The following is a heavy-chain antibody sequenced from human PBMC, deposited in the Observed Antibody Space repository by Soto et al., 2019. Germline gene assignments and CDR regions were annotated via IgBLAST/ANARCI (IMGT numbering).Heavy chain of an antibody. V-gene: IGHV1-18*01. CDR3: ASGGYGDF. J-gene: IGHJ4*02. D-gene: IGHD1-1*01. CDR1: GYGFTTYG. Sequence: QGHLVQSGAEVKKPGASVKVSCRGSGYGFTTYGITWVRQAPGQGLEWMAWISAHNGNTNYAQKLQGRVTVTRDTSTSTAYMELSFLTSDGTALYYFASGGYGDFWGQGSLVTVSS. CDR2: ISAHNGNT.